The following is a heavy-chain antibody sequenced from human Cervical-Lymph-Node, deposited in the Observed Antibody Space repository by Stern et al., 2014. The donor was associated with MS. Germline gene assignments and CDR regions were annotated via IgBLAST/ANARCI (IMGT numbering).Heavy chain of an antibody. J-gene: IGHJ4*02. CDR2: ISSSSSTI. CDR3: ARGYPKYYDYVWGSYRGYYFDY. D-gene: IGHD3-16*02. V-gene: IGHV3-48*02. CDR1: GFTFSSYS. Sequence: EVQLVESGGGLVQPGGSLRLSCAASGFTFSSYSMNWVRQAPGKGLEWVSYISSSSSTIYYADSVKGRFTISRDNAKNSLYLQMNSLRDEDTAVYYCARGYPKYYDYVWGSYRGYYFDYWGQGTLVTVSS.